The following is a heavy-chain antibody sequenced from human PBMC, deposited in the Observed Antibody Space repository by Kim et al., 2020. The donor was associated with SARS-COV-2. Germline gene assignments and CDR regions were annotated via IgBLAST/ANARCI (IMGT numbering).Heavy chain of an antibody. J-gene: IGHJ4*02. CDR2: T. V-gene: IGHV4-59*01. CDR3: ARVSGYFELDY. Sequence: TNDNPAPKSRVTIEVDTSKSQFSLKLSSVTAADTAVYYCARVSGYFELDYWGQETLVTVSP. D-gene: IGHD3-9*01.